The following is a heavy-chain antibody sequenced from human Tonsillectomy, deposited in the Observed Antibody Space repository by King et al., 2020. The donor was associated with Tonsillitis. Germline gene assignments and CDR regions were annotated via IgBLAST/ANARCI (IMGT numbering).Heavy chain of an antibody. V-gene: IGHV3-73*01. CDR3: TSTRPYDSSVYYDY. D-gene: IGHD3-22*01. CDR2: IRSKANSYAT. Sequence: VQLVESGGGLVQPGGSLKLSCAASGFTFSGSAIHWVRQASGKGLEWGGRIRSKANSYATAYAASVKGRFTISRDDSKTTAYLQMNSLKTEDTAVYYCTSTRPYDSSVYYDYWGQGTLVTVSS. CDR1: GFTFSGSA. J-gene: IGHJ4*02.